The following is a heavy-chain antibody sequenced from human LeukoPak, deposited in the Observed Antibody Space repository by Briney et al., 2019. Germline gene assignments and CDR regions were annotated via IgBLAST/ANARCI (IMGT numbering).Heavy chain of an antibody. V-gene: IGHV4-38-2*02. D-gene: IGHD6-19*01. Sequence: SETLSLTCTVSGYSISSGYYWGWIRQPPGKGLEWIGSIYHSGSTYYNPSLKSRVTISVDTSKNQFSLKLSSVTAADTAVYYCARGEAVAAGIWYFDYWGQGTLVTVSS. CDR3: ARGEAVAAGIWYFDY. J-gene: IGHJ4*02. CDR2: IYHSGST. CDR1: GYSISSGYY.